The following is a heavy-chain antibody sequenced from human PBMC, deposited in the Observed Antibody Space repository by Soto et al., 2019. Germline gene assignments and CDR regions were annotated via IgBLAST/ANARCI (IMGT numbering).Heavy chain of an antibody. J-gene: IGHJ4*02. V-gene: IGHV3-7*05. Sequence: GGSLRLSCAASGFTFSSYWMSWVRQAPGKGLEWVANIKQDGSEKYYVDSVKGRFTISRDNAKNSLYLQMNSLRAEDTAVYYCARVLFPLWFGELLPTEFDYWGQGTLVTVSS. CDR2: IKQDGSEK. D-gene: IGHD3-10*01. CDR3: ARVLFPLWFGELLPTEFDY. CDR1: GFTFSSYW.